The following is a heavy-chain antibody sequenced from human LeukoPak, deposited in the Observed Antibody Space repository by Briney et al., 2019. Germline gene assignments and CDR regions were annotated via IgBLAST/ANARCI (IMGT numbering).Heavy chain of an antibody. CDR2: ISYDGNNK. J-gene: IGHJ4*02. CDR1: GFTFSSYA. V-gene: IGHV3-30-3*01. Sequence: PGRSLRLSCAASGFTFSSYAMHWVRQAPGKGLEWVAVISYDGNNKYYADSVKGRFTISRDNSKNTLYLQMNSLRAEDTAVYYCARAKQLALFGYWGQGTLVSVAS. D-gene: IGHD6-6*01. CDR3: ARAKQLALFGY.